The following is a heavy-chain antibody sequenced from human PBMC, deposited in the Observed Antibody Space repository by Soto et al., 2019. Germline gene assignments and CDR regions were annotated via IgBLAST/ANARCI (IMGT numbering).Heavy chain of an antibody. D-gene: IGHD6-13*01. Sequence: PSETLSLTCTVSGGSISSYYWTWIRQPPGKGLEWIGYIYYTGSTYYNPSLKSRATISVDTSKNQFSLMLSSVTAADTAVYYCARRSSAASGHEIGDWGQGTLVTVSS. J-gene: IGHJ4*02. CDR1: GGSISSYY. CDR2: IYYTGST. CDR3: ARRSSAASGHEIGD. V-gene: IGHV4-59*08.